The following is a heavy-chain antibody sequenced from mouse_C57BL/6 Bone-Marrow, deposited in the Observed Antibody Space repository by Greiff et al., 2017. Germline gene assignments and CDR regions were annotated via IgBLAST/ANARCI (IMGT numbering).Heavy chain of an antibody. CDR1: GFTFSDYG. D-gene: IGHD2-4*01. V-gene: IGHV5-17*01. Sequence: EVKLVESGGGLVKPGGSLKLSCAASGFTFSDYGMHWVRQAPEKGLEWVAYISSGSSTIYYADTVKGRFTISRDNAKNTLFLQMTSLRSEDTAMYYCEASHYDYAMDYWGQGTSVTVSS. CDR3: EASHYDYAMDY. J-gene: IGHJ4*01. CDR2: ISSGSSTI.